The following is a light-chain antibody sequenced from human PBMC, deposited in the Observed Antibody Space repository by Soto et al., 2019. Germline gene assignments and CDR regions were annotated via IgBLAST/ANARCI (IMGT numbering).Light chain of an antibody. Sequence: QSALTQPPPVSGAPGKSVTISRTRTSSDVGSYNRVAWYQQPPGTAPKLMIYEVSNRPSGVPDRFSGSKSGNTASLTISGLQAEDEADYYCNSYTSSDTYVFGTGTKVT. V-gene: IGLV2-18*02. CDR2: EVS. J-gene: IGLJ1*01. CDR1: SSDVGSYNR. CDR3: NSYTSSDTYV.